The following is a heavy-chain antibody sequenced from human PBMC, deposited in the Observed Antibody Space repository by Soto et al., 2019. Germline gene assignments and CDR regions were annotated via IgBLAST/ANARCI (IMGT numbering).Heavy chain of an antibody. Sequence: SLRLSCTASGFTFGDYAMSWFRQAPGKGLEWVGFIRSKAYGGTTEYAASVKGRFTISRDDSKSIAYLQMNSLKTEDTAVYYCTRDISRYYYYYMDVWGKGTTVTVSS. J-gene: IGHJ6*03. CDR1: GFTFGDYA. V-gene: IGHV3-49*03. CDR2: IRSKAYGGTT. D-gene: IGHD1-20*01. CDR3: TRDISRYYYYYMDV.